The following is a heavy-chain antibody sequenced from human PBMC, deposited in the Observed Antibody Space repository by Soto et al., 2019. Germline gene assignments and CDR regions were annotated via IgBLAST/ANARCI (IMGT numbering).Heavy chain of an antibody. D-gene: IGHD3-3*01. V-gene: IGHV1-2*02. CDR3: ARGGGTILAPLP. Sequence: ASVKVSCKAFGYTFTVYFMHCVVRAPGQGLEWLGWINPNSGATKYAQKFQGRVTLTRDTSINTAYMEMSMLRSDDTAVYYCARGGGTILAPLPWGQGTLVTVSS. CDR1: GYTFTVYF. CDR2: INPNSGAT. J-gene: IGHJ5*02.